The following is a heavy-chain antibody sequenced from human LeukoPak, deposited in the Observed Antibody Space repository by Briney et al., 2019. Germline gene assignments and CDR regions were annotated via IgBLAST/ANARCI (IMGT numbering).Heavy chain of an antibody. D-gene: IGHD2-15*01. V-gene: IGHV3-23*01. CDR1: GFTFSNFA. Sequence: PGGSLRLSCAASGFTFSNFAMSWVRQAPGKGLEWVSGIRGTGTYTNNADSVRGRFVISRDNSKNTLYLQMNSLRAEDTALYYCAKSSSAYCIGNSCYWRPFDYWGQGTLVTVSS. CDR2: IRGTGTYT. CDR3: AKSSSAYCIGNSCYWRPFDY. J-gene: IGHJ4*02.